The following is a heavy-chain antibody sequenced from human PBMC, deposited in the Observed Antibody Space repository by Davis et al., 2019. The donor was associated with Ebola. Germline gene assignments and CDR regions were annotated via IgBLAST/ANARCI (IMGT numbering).Heavy chain of an antibody. D-gene: IGHD6-6*01. CDR2: VYHTGSA. V-gene: IGHV4-59*08. Sequence: MPGGSLRLSCTVSGGSISSYYWSWIRQPPGKGLEWIGYVYHTGSANYNPSFKSRVTKTVDTSRSQFSLRLTSVTAADTATYYCAGLRLVSFFAYWGQGALVTVSS. CDR1: GGSISSYY. CDR3: AGLRLVSFFAY. J-gene: IGHJ4*02.